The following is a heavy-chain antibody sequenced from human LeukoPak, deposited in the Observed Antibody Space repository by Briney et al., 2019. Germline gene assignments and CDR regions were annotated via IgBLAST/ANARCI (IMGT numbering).Heavy chain of an antibody. CDR2: ISSNGGST. D-gene: IGHD1-26*01. CDR1: GFTFSSYA. J-gene: IGHJ5*02. V-gene: IGHV3-64D*06. Sequence: PGGSLRLSCSASGFTFSSYAMHWVRQAPGKGLEYVSAISSNGGSTYYADSVKGRFTISRDNSKNTLCLQMSSLRAEDTAVYYCVKDRVSGSYGLYNWFDPWGQGTLVTVSS. CDR3: VKDRVSGSYGLYNWFDP.